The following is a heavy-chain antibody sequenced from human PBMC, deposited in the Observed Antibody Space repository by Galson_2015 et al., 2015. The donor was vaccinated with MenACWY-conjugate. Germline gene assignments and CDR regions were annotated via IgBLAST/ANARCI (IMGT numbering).Heavy chain of an antibody. CDR1: GYTFTSYG. D-gene: IGHD6-19*01. CDR2: ISAYNGNT. Sequence: QSGAEVKKPGESLRISCKASGYTFTSYGISWVRQAPGQGLEWMGWISAYNGNTNYAQKLQGRVTMTTDTSTSTAYVELRSLRSDDMAVYYCARDRGYSSGWYGGDFDYWGQGTLVTVSS. CDR3: ARDRGYSSGWYGGDFDY. J-gene: IGHJ4*02. V-gene: IGHV1-18*03.